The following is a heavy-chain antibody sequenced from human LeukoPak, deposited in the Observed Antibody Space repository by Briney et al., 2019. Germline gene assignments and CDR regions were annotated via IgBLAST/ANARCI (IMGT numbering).Heavy chain of an antibody. CDR1: GLTVSSTY. J-gene: IGHJ4*02. CDR2: FYSGGAT. D-gene: IGHD5-24*01. Sequence: GGSLRLSCAASGLTVSSTYMSWVRQAPGKGLKWVSVFYSGGATYYADSVRGRFTISRDNSKNSLYLQMDSLRAEDTAVYYCAACGDGYNYFDYWGQRIQVTVSS. V-gene: IGHV3-66*01. CDR3: AACGDGYNYFDY.